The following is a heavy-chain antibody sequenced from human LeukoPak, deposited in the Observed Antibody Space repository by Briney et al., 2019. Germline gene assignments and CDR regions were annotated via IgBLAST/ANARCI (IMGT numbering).Heavy chain of an antibody. V-gene: IGHV1-2*02. CDR2: INPNPNSGAT. CDR3: ALWEIVHYAFDF. J-gene: IGHJ3*01. Sequence: ASVKVSCKASGYTFTGYYMHWVRQAPGQGLEWMGWINPNPNSGATTYAQHFQGRVTMTSDTSTSTVYMELTRLTSDDTAVYYCALWEIVHYAFDFWGQGTMVTVSS. CDR1: GYTFTGYY. D-gene: IGHD5-12*01.